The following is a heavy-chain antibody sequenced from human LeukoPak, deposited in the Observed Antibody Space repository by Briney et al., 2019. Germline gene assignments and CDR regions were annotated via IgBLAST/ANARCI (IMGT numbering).Heavy chain of an antibody. CDR2: IYYSGST. CDR3: GRQQYYYGSGSYGGVDY. Sequence: SGTLSLTCTVSGGSISSYYWSWIRQPPGKGLEWIGYIYYSGSTNYNPSLKSRVTISVDTSKNQFSLKLSSVTAADTAVYYCGRQQYYYGSGSYGGVDYWGQGTLVTVSS. CDR1: GGSISSYY. V-gene: IGHV4-59*08. J-gene: IGHJ4*02. D-gene: IGHD3-10*01.